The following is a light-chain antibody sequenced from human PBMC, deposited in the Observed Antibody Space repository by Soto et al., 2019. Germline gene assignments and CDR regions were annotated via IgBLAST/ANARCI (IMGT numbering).Light chain of an antibody. CDR1: QSVSSSY. CDR3: QQYGSSST. V-gene: IGKV3-20*01. J-gene: IGKJ5*01. Sequence: EIVLKQSPCTLPLSPGERATLSCRASQSVSSSYLAWYQQKPGQAPRLLIYGASSRPTGIPDRFSGSGSGTDFTLTISRLEPEDFAVYYCQQYGSSSTFGQGTRLEIK. CDR2: GAS.